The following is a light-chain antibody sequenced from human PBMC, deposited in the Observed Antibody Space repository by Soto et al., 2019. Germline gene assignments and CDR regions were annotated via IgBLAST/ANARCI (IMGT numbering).Light chain of an antibody. V-gene: IGKV3-11*01. J-gene: IGKJ1*01. CDR1: QSVGSS. CDR2: DAS. CDR3: QQRSNWPRT. Sequence: EIVLTQSPATLSLSPGERGSLSCRASQSVGSSLAWYQQKPGQAPRLLIYDASNRATGIPARFSGSGSGTDFTLTISSLEPEDFAVDYCQQRSNWPRTFGQGTKVEIK.